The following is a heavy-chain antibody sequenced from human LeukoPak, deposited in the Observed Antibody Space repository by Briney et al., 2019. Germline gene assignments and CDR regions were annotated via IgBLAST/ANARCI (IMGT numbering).Heavy chain of an antibody. CDR2: ISYDGSNK. V-gene: IGHV3-30*18. D-gene: IGHD3-10*01. J-gene: IGHJ5*02. Sequence: PGRSLRLSCAASGFTFSSYGMHWVRQAPGKGLEWVAVISYDGSNKYYADSVKGRFTISRDNSKNTLYLQMNSLRAEDTAVYYCAKGTGSYYANWFDPWGQGTLVTVSS. CDR3: AKGTGSYYANWFDP. CDR1: GFTFSSYG.